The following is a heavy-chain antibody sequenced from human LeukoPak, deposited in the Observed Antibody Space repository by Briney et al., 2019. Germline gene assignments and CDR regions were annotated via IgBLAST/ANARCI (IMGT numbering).Heavy chain of an antibody. CDR3: ARGMAIREAYYYGMDV. V-gene: IGHV3-64*01. CDR1: GFTFSNYA. Sequence: GGSLRLSCAASGFTFSNYAMYWVRQAPGKGLEYVSGISSNGGSTYYANSVKGRFSISRDKSRSMLYLRMGSLRPDDMAVFYCARGMAIREAYYYGMDVWGQGTTVIVSS. J-gene: IGHJ6*02. CDR2: ISSNGGST. D-gene: IGHD5-24*01.